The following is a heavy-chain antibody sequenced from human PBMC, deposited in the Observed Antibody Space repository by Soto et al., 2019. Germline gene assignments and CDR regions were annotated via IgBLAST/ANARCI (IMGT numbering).Heavy chain of an antibody. CDR3: AKGSHIVLMVYALPPYYFDY. CDR1: GFTFSSYA. J-gene: IGHJ4*02. Sequence: GGSLRLSCAASGFTFSSYAMSWVRQAPGKGLEWVSAISGSGGSTYYADSVKGRFTISRDNSKNTLYLQMNSLRAEDTAVYYCAKGSHIVLMVYALPPYYFDYWGQGTLVTVSS. CDR2: ISGSGGST. V-gene: IGHV3-23*01. D-gene: IGHD2-8*01.